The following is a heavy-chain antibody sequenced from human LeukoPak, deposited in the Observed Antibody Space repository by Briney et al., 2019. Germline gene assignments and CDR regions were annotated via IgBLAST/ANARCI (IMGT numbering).Heavy chain of an antibody. CDR3: ARQGIFGVVTVDY. V-gene: IGHV3-11*04. CDR2: ITSSGSSM. D-gene: IGHD3-3*01. Sequence: GGSLRLSCAASGFTFRDYYMGWIRQAPGKGLEWVSYITSSGSSMYNADSVKGRFTISRDNARNSLHLQMNSLRAEDTAVYYCARQGIFGVVTVDYWGQGTLVTVSS. CDR1: GFTFRDYY. J-gene: IGHJ4*02.